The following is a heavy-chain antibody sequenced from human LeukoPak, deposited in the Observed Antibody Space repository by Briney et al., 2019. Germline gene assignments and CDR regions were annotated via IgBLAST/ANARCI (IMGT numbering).Heavy chain of an antibody. J-gene: IGHJ4*02. Sequence: TGGSLRLSCAASGFTFSSYWMSWVRQAPGKGLEWVANINQDGSEKYYVDSVKGRTISRDNAKNSLYLQMSSLRAEDTALYYCASRSSVAASGPGWGQGTLVTVSS. CDR3: ASRSSVAASGPG. D-gene: IGHD2-15*01. V-gene: IGHV3-7*01. CDR2: INQDGSEK. CDR1: GFTFSSYW.